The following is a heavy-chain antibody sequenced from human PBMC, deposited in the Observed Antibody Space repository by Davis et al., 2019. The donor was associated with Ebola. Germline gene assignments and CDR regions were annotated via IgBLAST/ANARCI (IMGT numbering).Heavy chain of an antibody. CDR1: GFTFISYD. D-gene: IGHD6-13*01. V-gene: IGHV3-48*03. J-gene: IGHJ4*02. CDR3: ARVTLAAAPGTPYFDF. Sequence: PGGSLRLSCEASGFTFISYDMNWVRQAPGKGLEWVSYISISGSTVYYTDSVKGRFTISRDNAKNSLYLQMNSLRAEDTAVYYCARVTLAAAPGTPYFDFWGQGALVTVSS. CDR2: ISISGSTV.